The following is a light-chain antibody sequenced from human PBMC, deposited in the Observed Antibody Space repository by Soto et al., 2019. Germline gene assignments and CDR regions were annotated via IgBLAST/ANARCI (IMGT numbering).Light chain of an antibody. Sequence: DIQMTQSPSTLSASVGGRVTIPCRASQSISSWLAWYQQKPGKAPKLLLYDASTLQSGVPSRFSGSGSGTDFTLTISRLHPDDFATYYCQQYNTYPWTFGQGTKVDIK. CDR2: DAS. V-gene: IGKV1-5*01. J-gene: IGKJ1*01. CDR3: QQYNTYPWT. CDR1: QSISSW.